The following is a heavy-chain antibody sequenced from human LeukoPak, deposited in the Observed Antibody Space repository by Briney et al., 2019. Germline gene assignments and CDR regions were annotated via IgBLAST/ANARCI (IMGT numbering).Heavy chain of an antibody. CDR1: GFTFSRYA. Sequence: PGGSLRLSCAASGFTFSRYAMSWARQAPGKGLELVSSITSSGYDTYYRDSVKGRFTISRDNSENTLYLQMNSLRPEDTAMYYCAKDSRETLAGTEDYWGRGTLVTVSS. CDR3: AKDSRETLAGTEDY. D-gene: IGHD6-19*01. V-gene: IGHV3-23*01. CDR2: ITSSGYDT. J-gene: IGHJ4*02.